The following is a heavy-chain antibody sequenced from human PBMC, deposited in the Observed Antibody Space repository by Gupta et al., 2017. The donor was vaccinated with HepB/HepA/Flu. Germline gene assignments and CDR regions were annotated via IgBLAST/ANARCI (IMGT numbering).Heavy chain of an antibody. J-gene: IGHJ6*03. V-gene: IGHV1-8*03. CDR1: GYTFTSYD. CDR3: ARSGYFWSGYYSYYYYMDV. CDR2: MNPNSGNT. D-gene: IGHD3-3*01. Sequence: QVQLVQSGAEVKKPGASVKVSCKASGYTFTSYDINWVRQATGQGLEWMGWMNPNSGNTGYAQKFQGRVTITRNTSISTAYMELSSLRSEDTAVYYCARSGYFWSGYYSYYYYMDVWGKGTTVTVSS.